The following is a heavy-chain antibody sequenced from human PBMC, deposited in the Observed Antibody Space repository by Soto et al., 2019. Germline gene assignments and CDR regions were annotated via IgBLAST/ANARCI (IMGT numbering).Heavy chain of an antibody. D-gene: IGHD3-22*01. J-gene: IGHJ5*02. CDR2: MYYSGST. Sequence: QLQLQESGPGLVKPSETLSLTCTVSGGSISSSSYYWGWIRQPPGKGLEWIGSMYYSGSTSDNPCLKRRVTLSVDTSKNHISLKLSSVTAADTAMYYCARQPYGSSGYYYGAWGQGTLVTVSS. CDR3: ARQPYGSSGYYYGA. CDR1: GGSISSSSYY. V-gene: IGHV4-39*01.